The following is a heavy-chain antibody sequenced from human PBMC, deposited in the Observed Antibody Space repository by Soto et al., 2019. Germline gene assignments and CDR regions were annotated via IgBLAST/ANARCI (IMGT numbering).Heavy chain of an antibody. D-gene: IGHD5-18*01. CDR2: MNPGSGDT. CDR3: ARMESFGSLNWFDP. J-gene: IGHJ5*02. CDR1: GYTFTNND. V-gene: IGHV1-8*02. Sequence: ASVKVSCKASGYTFTNNDVSWVREATGQGLEWMGWMNPGSGDTGYAQKFQGRVTMTRDISIATAYMELNSLTSEDTAIYYCARMESFGSLNWFDPWGQGTLVTVSS.